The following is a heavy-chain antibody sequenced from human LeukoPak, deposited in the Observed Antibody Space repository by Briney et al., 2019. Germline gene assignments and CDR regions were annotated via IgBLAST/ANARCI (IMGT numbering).Heavy chain of an antibody. J-gene: IGHJ4*02. CDR2: IYYSGST. CDR1: GGSISSYY. V-gene: IGHV4-59*08. CDR3: ARLIYNGDEDY. D-gene: IGHD4-17*01. Sequence: SETLSLTCTVSGGSISSYYWSWIRQPPGKGLEWIGNIYYSGSTNYNPSLKSRVTISVDTSKNQFSLKLSSVTAADTAVYYCARLIYNGDEDYWGQGTLVTVSS.